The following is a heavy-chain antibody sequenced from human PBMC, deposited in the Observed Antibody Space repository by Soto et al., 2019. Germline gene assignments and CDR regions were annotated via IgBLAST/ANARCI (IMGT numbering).Heavy chain of an antibody. Sequence: SETLSLTCTVSGGSISTYYWNWIRQPPGQGLEWIAYVFYSGSANYNSSLKSRVTISVDTSKNQFSLKLSSVTAADTAVYYCARAAAFTSRWDSWGQGALVTVSS. V-gene: IGHV4-59*08. CDR1: GGSISTYY. CDR2: VFYSGSA. D-gene: IGHD6-13*01. CDR3: ARAAAFTSRWDS. J-gene: IGHJ1*01.